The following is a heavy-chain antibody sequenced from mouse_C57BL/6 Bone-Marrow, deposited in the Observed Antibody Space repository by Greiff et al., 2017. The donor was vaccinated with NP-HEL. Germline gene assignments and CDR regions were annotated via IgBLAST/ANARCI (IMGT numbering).Heavy chain of an antibody. CDR2: INPNNGGT. D-gene: IGHD2-2*01. CDR3: ARGYGYPFAY. CDR1: GYTFTDYN. V-gene: IGHV1-18*01. Sequence: VQLQQSGPELVKPGASVKIPCKASGYTFTDYNMDWVKQSHGKSLEWIGDINPNNGGTIYNQKFKGKATLTVDKSSSTAYMELRSLTSDDTAVYYCARGYGYPFAYWGQGTLVTVSA. J-gene: IGHJ3*01.